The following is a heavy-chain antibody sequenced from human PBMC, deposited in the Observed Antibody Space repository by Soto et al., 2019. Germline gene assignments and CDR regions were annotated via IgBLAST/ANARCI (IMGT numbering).Heavy chain of an antibody. CDR3: ARGPYEPSGWYYYYYMDV. V-gene: IGHV4-34*01. D-gene: IGHD3-9*01. Sequence: SETLSLTCAVYGGSFSGYYWSWIRQPPGKGLEWIGEINHSGSTNYNPSLKSRVTISVDTSKNQFSLKLSSVTAADTALYYCARGPYEPSGWYYYYYMDVWGKGTTVTVSS. J-gene: IGHJ6*03. CDR2: INHSGST. CDR1: GGSFSGYY.